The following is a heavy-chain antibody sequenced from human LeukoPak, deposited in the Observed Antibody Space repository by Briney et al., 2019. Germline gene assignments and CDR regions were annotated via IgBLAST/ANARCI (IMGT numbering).Heavy chain of an antibody. CDR2: IIPIFGTA. D-gene: IGHD3-3*01. J-gene: IGHJ6*03. CDR1: GGTFSSSA. V-gene: IGHV1-69*05. Sequence: ASVKVSCKASGGTFSSSAISWVRQAPGQGLEWMGGIIPIFGTANYAQKFQGRVTITTDESTSTAYMELSSLRSEDTAVYYCARAPYYDFWSGYYYMDVWGKGTTVTVSS. CDR3: ARAPYYDFWSGYYYMDV.